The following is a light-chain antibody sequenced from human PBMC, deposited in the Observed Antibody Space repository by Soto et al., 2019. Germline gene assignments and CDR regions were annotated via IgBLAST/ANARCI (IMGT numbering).Light chain of an antibody. Sequence: QSVLTQPASVSGSPGQSITISCTGTSSDIGADNSVSWYQQHPGKAPQLMIYAVSHRPSRVSSRFSGSKSGNTISLTISGIQAEDEADYYCSSFTTSSHVVFGGGTKVTV. CDR2: AVS. CDR1: SSDIGADNS. J-gene: IGLJ2*01. CDR3: SSFTTSSHVV. V-gene: IGLV2-14*03.